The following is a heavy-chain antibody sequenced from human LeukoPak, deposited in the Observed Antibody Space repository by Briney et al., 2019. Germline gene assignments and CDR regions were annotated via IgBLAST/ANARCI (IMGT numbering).Heavy chain of an antibody. J-gene: IGHJ3*02. V-gene: IGHV4-59*12. CDR3: ASVLPAADAFDI. D-gene: IGHD3-10*01. CDR2: IYYSGST. CDR1: GGSISSYY. Sequence: SETLSLTCTVSGGSISSYYWSWIRQPPGKGLEWIGYIYYSGSTNYNPSLKSRVTISVDRSKNQFSLKLSSVTAADTAVYYCASVLPAADAFDIWGQGTMVTVSS.